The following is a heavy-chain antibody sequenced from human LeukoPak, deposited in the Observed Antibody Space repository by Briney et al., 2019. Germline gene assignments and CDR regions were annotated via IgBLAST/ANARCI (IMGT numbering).Heavy chain of an antibody. CDR3: ASGASETMVGL. CDR1: GFTFSSYS. J-gene: IGHJ4*02. CDR2: ISSSSSYI. V-gene: IGHV3-21*01. D-gene: IGHD4/OR15-4a*01. Sequence: GGSLRLXCAASGFTFSSYSMKWVRQTPGKGLEQVSSISSSSSYIYYADSVKGRFTISRDNAKNSLYLQMNSLRAEDTAVYYCASGASETMVGLWGQGTLVTVSS.